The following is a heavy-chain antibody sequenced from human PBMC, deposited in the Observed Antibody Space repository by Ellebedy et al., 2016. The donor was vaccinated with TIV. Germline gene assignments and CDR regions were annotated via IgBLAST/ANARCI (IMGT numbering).Heavy chain of an antibody. CDR2: IDPSDPYT. Sequence: PGGSLRLSCKASGYTFTRHWINWVRQMPGKGLEWVGRIDPSDPYTDSSPSFHGHVTISVDESTNTAYLQWSSLRASDTAMYYCARLRDYDSNGYDAFDIWGQGTMVTVSS. D-gene: IGHD3-22*01. CDR1: GYTFTRHW. J-gene: IGHJ3*02. CDR3: ARLRDYDSNGYDAFDI. V-gene: IGHV5-10-1*01.